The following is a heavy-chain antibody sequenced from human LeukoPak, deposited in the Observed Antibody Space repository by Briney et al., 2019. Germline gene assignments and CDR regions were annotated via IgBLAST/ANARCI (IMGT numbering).Heavy chain of an antibody. J-gene: IGHJ6*03. CDR2: INHSGST. V-gene: IGHV4-4*01. D-gene: IGHD1-1*01. CDR1: GGSISSSNW. CDR3: ARGTLAGRGYYYMDV. Sequence: SGTLSLTCAVSGGSISSSNWWSWVRQPPGKGLEWIGEINHSGSTNYNPSLKSRVTISVDTSKNRFSLKLSSVTAADTAVYCCARGTLAGRGYYYMDVWGKGTTVTVSS.